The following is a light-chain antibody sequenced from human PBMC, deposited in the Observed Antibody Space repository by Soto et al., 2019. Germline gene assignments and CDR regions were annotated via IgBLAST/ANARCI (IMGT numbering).Light chain of an antibody. Sequence: QSVLTQPPSASGSPGQSVTISCTGTSSDVGAYNYVSWYQQHPGKAPKLMIYEVTKRPSGVPDRFSGSKSGNTASLTVSGLQAEDEADYYCSSYADSISVLFGGGTKPPS. J-gene: IGLJ3*02. CDR2: EVT. CDR1: SSDVGAYNY. V-gene: IGLV2-8*01. CDR3: SSYADSISVL.